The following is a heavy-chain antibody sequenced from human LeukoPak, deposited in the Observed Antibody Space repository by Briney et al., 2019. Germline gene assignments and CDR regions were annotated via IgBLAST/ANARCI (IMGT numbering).Heavy chain of an antibody. J-gene: IGHJ6*02. D-gene: IGHD2-2*01. V-gene: IGHV3-30-3*01. CDR2: ISYDGSNK. CDR1: GFTFSSYA. CDR3: AREIVVPAAKGFYYYGMDV. Sequence: PGGSLRLSCAVSGFTFSSYAMNWVRQAPGKGLEWVAVISYDGSNKYYADSVKGRFTISRDNSKNTLYLQMNSLRAEDTAVYYCAREIVVPAAKGFYYYGMDVWGQGTTVTVSS.